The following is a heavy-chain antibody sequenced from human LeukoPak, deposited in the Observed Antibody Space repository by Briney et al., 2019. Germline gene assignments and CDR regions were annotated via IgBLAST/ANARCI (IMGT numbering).Heavy chain of an antibody. V-gene: IGHV1-69*04. D-gene: IGHD3-22*01. CDR2: IIPILGIA. J-gene: IGHJ4*02. CDR1: GGTFSSYA. Sequence: SVKVSCKASGGTFSSYAISWVRQAPGQGLEWMGRIIPILGIANCAQKFQGRVTITADKSTSTAYMELSSLRSEDTAVYYCAGPSDSYDSSGYYSDYWGQGTLVTVSS. CDR3: AGPSDSYDSSGYYSDY.